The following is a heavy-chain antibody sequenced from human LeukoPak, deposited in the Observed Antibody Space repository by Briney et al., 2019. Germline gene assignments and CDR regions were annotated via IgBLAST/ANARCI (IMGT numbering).Heavy chain of an antibody. CDR2: IKRKTEGGTT. V-gene: IGHV3-15*01. Sequence: GGSLRLSCAASGCTFTNAWMSWVRQAPGKGLEWVGRIKRKTEGGTTDYAAPVKGRFTTSRDDSENTLYLQMNSLKIEDTAVYYCTTGCFDPWGQGTLVTVSS. CDR3: TTGCFDP. J-gene: IGHJ5*02. CDR1: GCTFTNAW. D-gene: IGHD4/OR15-4a*01.